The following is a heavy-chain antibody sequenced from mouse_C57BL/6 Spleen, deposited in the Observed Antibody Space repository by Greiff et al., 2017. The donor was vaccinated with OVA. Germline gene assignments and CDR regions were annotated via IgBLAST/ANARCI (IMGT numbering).Heavy chain of an antibody. D-gene: IGHD3-3*01. Sequence: EVQLQQSGPELVKPGASVKISCKASGYTFTDYYMNWVKQSHGKSLEWIGDINPNNGGISYNEKFKGKATLTVDKSSSTAYMELRSLTSEDSAVYYCERGTTPTVFDYWGQGTTLTVSS. CDR3: ERGTTPTVFDY. CDR1: GYTFTDYY. CDR2: INPNNGGI. V-gene: IGHV1-26*01. J-gene: IGHJ2*01.